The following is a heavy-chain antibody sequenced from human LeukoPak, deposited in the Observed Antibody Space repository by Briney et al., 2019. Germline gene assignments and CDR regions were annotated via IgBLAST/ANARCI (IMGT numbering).Heavy chain of an antibody. CDR3: ASGLVYCSSRDGPARVFCFDC. J-gene: IGHJ4*02. D-gene: IGHD2-15*01. CDR2: MSPNSGYT. Sequence: VASVKVSCKPSGYTFTSYYLIWVGLATAERREWMGWMSPNSGYTGYAQQSHRRDTMTGNTTIITASLLLNSLPCEDTALDYCASGLVYCSSRDGPARVFCFDCWGQGTLVPV. CDR1: GYTFTSYY. V-gene: IGHV1-8*01.